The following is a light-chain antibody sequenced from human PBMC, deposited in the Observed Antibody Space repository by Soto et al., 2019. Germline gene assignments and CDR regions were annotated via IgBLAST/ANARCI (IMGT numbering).Light chain of an antibody. Sequence: EIVMTHSPATLSVSPWEIVTLSCRASQSVYSNLAWYQQKPGQAPRLLIYDASNRATGIPARFSGSGSGTDFTLTISSLEPEDFAVYYCQQRSNWLITFGQGTRLEIK. CDR1: QSVYSN. CDR3: QQRSNWLIT. J-gene: IGKJ5*01. CDR2: DAS. V-gene: IGKV3-11*01.